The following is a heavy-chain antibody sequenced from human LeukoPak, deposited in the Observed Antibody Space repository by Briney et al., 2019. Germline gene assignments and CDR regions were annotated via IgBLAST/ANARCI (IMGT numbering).Heavy chain of an antibody. V-gene: IGHV1-2*04. D-gene: IGHD6-13*01. J-gene: IGHJ4*02. CDR2: INPNSGGT. CDR1: GYTFTGYY. CDR3: ARDSSSSGRRGLDY. Sequence: ASVKVSCKASGYTFTGYYMHWVRQAPGQGLEWMGWINPNSGGTNYAQKFQGWVTMTRDTSISTAYMELSRLRSDDTAVYYCARDSSSSGRRGLDYWGQGTLVTVSS.